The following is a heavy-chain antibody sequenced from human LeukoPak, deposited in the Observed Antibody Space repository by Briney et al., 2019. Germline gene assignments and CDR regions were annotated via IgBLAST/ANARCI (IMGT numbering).Heavy chain of an antibody. Sequence: ASVKVSCKASGYTFTGYYMHWVRQAPGQGLEWMGWINPNSGGTNYAQKFQGRVTMTRDTSISTAYMELCRLRSDDTAVYYCARVNTIFGVVPADAFDIWGQGTMVTVSS. CDR3: ARVNTIFGVVPADAFDI. D-gene: IGHD3-3*01. V-gene: IGHV1-2*02. CDR1: GYTFTGYY. J-gene: IGHJ3*02. CDR2: INPNSGGT.